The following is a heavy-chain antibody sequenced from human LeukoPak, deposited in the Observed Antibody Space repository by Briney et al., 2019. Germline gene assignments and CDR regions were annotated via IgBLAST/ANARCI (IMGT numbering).Heavy chain of an antibody. CDR2: IEHSGST. CDR3: ARHGQSYSNLVNFDY. CDR1: GGSFTGYY. D-gene: IGHD4-11*01. J-gene: IGHJ4*02. V-gene: IGHV4-34*01. Sequence: SETLSLTCAVYGGSFTGYYWNWIRQPPGKGLEWIGEIEHSGSTKYNPSLRSRVTISADTSKNQFSLKMSSVTAADTAVYYCARHGQSYSNLVNFDYWGQGTLVTVSS.